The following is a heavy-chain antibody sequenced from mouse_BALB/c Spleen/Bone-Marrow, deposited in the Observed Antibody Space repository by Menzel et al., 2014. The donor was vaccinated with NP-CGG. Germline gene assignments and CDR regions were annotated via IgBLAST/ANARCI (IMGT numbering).Heavy chain of an antibody. CDR2: IYPGNSDT. D-gene: IGHD2-4*01. J-gene: IGHJ4*01. CDR3: TRGAYYDYSYYAMDY. V-gene: IGHV1-5*01. CDR1: GYSFTSYW. Sequence: DVKLVESGTVLARPGASVKVSCKASGYSFTSYWMHWVRQRPGQGLEWIGAIYPGNSDTSYNQKFKGKAKLTAVTSASTAYMELSSLTNEDSAVYYCTRGAYYDYSYYAMDYWGQGTSVTVPS.